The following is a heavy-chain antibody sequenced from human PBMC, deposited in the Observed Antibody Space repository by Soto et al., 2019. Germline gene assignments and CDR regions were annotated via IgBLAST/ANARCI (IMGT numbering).Heavy chain of an antibody. CDR1: GFTFSIYD. J-gene: IGHJ6*02. V-gene: IGHV3-13*01. CDR3: VREWVEAYGRHPPLGLAV. D-gene: IGHD3-10*01. Sequence: GGSLRLSCVASGFTFSIYDMHWVRQATGKGLEWVSAIGIGGETYYSGSVKGRFTISRENAKNSLYLQMNSLRAEDTAIYYCVREWVEAYGRHPPLGLAVWGQGTTVTVSS. CDR2: IGIGGET.